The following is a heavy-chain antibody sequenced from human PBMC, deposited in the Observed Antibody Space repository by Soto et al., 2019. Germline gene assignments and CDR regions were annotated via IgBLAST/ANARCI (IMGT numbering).Heavy chain of an antibody. J-gene: IGHJ6*02. CDR3: ARELLYYYYGMDV. CDR2: INPNSGGT. CDR1: GYTFTGSY. D-gene: IGHD2-21*02. Sequence: ASVKVSCKASGYTFTGSYMHWVRQAPGQGLEWMGWINPNSGGTNYAQKFQGWVTMTRDTSISTAYMELSRLRSDDTAVYYCARELLYYYYGMDVWGQGTTVTVSS. V-gene: IGHV1-2*04.